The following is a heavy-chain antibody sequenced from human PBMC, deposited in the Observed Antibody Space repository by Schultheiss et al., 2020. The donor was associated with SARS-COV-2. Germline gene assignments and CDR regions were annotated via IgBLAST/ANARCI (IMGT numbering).Heavy chain of an antibody. CDR2: IYYSGST. J-gene: IGHJ6*03. D-gene: IGHD6-19*01. CDR1: GCSISSYY. Sequence: SETLSLTCTVSGCSISSYYWSWIRQPPGKGLEWIGYIYYSGSTNYNPSLKSRVTMSVDTSKNQFSLKLSSVTAEDTAVYYCARGKKVAGIFYYYYYMDVWGKGTTVTVAS. V-gene: IGHV4-59*12. CDR3: ARGKKVAGIFYYYYYMDV.